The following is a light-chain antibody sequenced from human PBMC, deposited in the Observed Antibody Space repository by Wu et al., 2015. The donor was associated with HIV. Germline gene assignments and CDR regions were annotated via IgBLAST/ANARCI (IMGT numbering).Light chain of an antibody. J-gene: IGKJ1*01. V-gene: IGKV1-5*03. Sequence: DIQMTQSPSTLSASVGDRVTITCRASQSISSWLAWYQQKPGKAPKHLIYKASSLESGVPSRFSGSGSGTEFTLTISSLQPDDFATYYCQQYNSYSWTLAKGP. CDR3: QQYNSYSWT. CDR2: KAS. CDR1: QSISSW.